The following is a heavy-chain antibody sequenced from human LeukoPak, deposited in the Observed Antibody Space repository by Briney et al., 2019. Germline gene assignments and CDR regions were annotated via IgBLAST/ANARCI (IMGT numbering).Heavy chain of an antibody. Sequence: TGGSLRLSCTASGFSFSTYSMNWVRQALGKGLEWVSYIVGSSSNIYYADSVKGRFTISRDNAKNSLYLQMDSLRAEDTAVYYCATDSPETAAFDYWGQGTLVTVSS. CDR2: IVGSSSNI. J-gene: IGHJ4*02. V-gene: IGHV3-48*04. D-gene: IGHD1-1*01. CDR3: ATDSPETAAFDY. CDR1: GFSFSTYS.